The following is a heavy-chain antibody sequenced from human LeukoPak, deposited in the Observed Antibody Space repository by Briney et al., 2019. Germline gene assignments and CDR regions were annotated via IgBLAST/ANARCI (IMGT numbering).Heavy chain of an antibody. Sequence: PSETLSLTCAVYGGSFSGYYWRWIRQPPGKGLEWIGEINHSGSTNYNPSLKSRVTISVDTSKNQFSLKLSSVTAADTAVSYCARGNYYGSGAPSGYYFDYWGQGTLVTVSS. J-gene: IGHJ4*02. CDR2: INHSGST. V-gene: IGHV4-34*01. CDR1: GGSFSGYY. CDR3: ARGNYYGSGAPSGYYFDY. D-gene: IGHD3-10*01.